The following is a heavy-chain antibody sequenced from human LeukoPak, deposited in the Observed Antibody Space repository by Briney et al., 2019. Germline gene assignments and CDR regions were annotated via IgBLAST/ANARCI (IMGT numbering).Heavy chain of an antibody. Sequence: ASVKVSCKASGYTFTSYGISWVRQAPGQGLEWMGWISAYNGNTNYAQKLQGRVTMTTDTSTSTAYMELRSLRSDDTAVYYCAAGIAAAADYYYYYMDVWGKGTTVTVSS. CDR3: AAGIAAAADYYYYYMDV. CDR1: GYTFTSYG. J-gene: IGHJ6*03. V-gene: IGHV1-18*01. D-gene: IGHD6-13*01. CDR2: ISAYNGNT.